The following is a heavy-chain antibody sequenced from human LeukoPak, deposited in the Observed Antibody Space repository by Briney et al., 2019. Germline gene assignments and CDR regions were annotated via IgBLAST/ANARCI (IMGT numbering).Heavy chain of an antibody. V-gene: IGHV4-30-2*02. CDR1: GGSISSGGYS. D-gene: IGHD6-13*01. J-gene: IGHJ4*02. CDR3: ARLYSSSWYFYFDN. Sequence: SETLSLTCAVSGGSISSGGYSWSWIRQPPGKGLEWIGYIYHSGSTYYNPSLKSRVTISVDRSKNQFSLKLSSVTAAGTAVYYCARLYSSSWYFYFDNWGQGTMVTVSS. CDR2: IYHSGST.